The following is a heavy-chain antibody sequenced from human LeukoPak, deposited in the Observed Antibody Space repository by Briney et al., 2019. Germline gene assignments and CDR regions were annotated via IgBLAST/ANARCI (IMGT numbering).Heavy chain of an antibody. Sequence: PSETLSLTCTVSGGSISSSSYYWGWIRQPPGKGLEWIGSIYYSGSTYYNPSLKSRVTISVDTSKNQFSLKLSSVTAADTAVYYCARHVRYDFWSGSFSYNWFDPWGQGTLVTVSS. CDR3: ARHVRYDFWSGSFSYNWFDP. CDR1: GGSISSSSYY. J-gene: IGHJ5*02. CDR2: IYYSGST. V-gene: IGHV4-39*01. D-gene: IGHD3-3*01.